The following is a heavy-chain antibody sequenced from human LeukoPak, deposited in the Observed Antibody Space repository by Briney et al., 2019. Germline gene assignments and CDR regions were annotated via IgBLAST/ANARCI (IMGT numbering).Heavy chain of an antibody. CDR1: GFTLSSYG. V-gene: IGHV3-30*18. CDR2: ISYDGSNK. Sequence: GGSLRLSCAASGFTLSSYGMHWVRQAPGKGLEWVAVISYDGSNKYYADSVKGRFTISRDNSKNTLYLQMNSLRAEDTAVYYCAKDRRALYSIAAAGTFDYWGQGTLVTVSS. D-gene: IGHD6-13*01. CDR3: AKDRRALYSIAAAGTFDY. J-gene: IGHJ4*02.